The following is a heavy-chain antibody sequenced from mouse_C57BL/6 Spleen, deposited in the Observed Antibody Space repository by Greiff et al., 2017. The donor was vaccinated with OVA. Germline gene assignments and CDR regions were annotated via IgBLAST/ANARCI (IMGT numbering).Heavy chain of an antibody. CDR3: AKYEGSTGESDFDV. Sequence: QVQLQQSGAELVKPGASVKLSCKASGYTFTEYSIHWVKQRPGQGLEWIGWFYPGSGSIKYNEKFKDKATLTADKSSSTAYMELSRLTSEDSADYVCAKYEGSTGESDFDVWGTGTTVTVSS. CDR1: GYTFTEYS. V-gene: IGHV1-62-2*01. CDR2: FYPGSGSI. J-gene: IGHJ1*03. D-gene: IGHD4-1*01.